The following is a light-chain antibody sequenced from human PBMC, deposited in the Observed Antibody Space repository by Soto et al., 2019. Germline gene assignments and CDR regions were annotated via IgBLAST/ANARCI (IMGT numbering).Light chain of an antibody. CDR1: GSDVGLSKF. Sequence: QSVLTQPASVSGSPGQSITISCTGTGSDVGLSKFVSWHQQHPGKAPKLIIYEVSDRPSGVSNRFSGSKSGNTASLTISGLQAEDEADYYCSSYTSSTTWVFGGGTKLTVL. V-gene: IGLV2-14*01. CDR3: SSYTSSTTWV. CDR2: EVS. J-gene: IGLJ3*02.